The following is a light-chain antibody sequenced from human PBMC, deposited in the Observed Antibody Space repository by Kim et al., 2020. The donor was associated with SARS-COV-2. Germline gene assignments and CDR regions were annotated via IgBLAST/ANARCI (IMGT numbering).Light chain of an antibody. J-gene: IGKJ2*01. Sequence: LPPGDRATLSCRARQSISGSLSWYQQKSGQAPRVLIYGATYRATGIPDRFSGSGSGTDFTLTVSRLEPEDFAVYYCHQYGTSPYTFGQGTKLEI. V-gene: IGKV3-20*01. CDR1: QSISGS. CDR3: HQYGTSPYT. CDR2: GAT.